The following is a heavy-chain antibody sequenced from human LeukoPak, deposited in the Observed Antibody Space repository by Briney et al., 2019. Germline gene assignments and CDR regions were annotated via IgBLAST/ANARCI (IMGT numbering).Heavy chain of an antibody. D-gene: IGHD5-12*01. CDR1: GGSISSYY. J-gene: IGHJ5*02. CDR2: IYTSGST. CDR3: ARDSKDIHEWLRFKSWFDP. V-gene: IGHV4-4*07. Sequence: SETLSLTCTVSGGSISSYYWSWIRQPAGKGLEWIGRIYTSGSTNYNPSLKSRVTMSVDTSKNQFSLKLGSVTAADTAVYYCARDSKDIHEWLRFKSWFDPWGQGTLVTVSS.